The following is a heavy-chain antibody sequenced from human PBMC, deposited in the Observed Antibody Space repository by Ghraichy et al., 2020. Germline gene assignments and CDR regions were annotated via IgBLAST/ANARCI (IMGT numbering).Heavy chain of an antibody. V-gene: IGHV3-48*03. CDR1: GFTFSSYE. CDR3: ARAGLDIVVVPAAKGYFDY. D-gene: IGHD2-2*03. Sequence: GGSLRLSCAASGFTFSSYEMNWVRQAPGKGLEWVSYISSSGSTIYYADSVKGRFTISRDNAKNSLYLQMNSLRAEDTAVYYCARAGLDIVVVPAAKGYFDYWGQGTLVTVSS. J-gene: IGHJ4*02. CDR2: ISSSGSTI.